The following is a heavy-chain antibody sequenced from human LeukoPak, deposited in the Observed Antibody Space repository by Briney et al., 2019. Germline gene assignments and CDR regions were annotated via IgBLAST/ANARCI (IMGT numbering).Heavy chain of an antibody. Sequence: GESLKISCKGSGYSFTTYWIGWVRRMPGKGLEWMGIIYPGDSDTRYSPSFQGQVTISVDKSISTAYLQWSSLKASDTAMYYCARRACSSTSCYWFDSWGQGTLVTVSS. CDR2: IYPGDSDT. CDR1: GYSFTTYW. J-gene: IGHJ5*01. D-gene: IGHD2-2*01. V-gene: IGHV5-51*01. CDR3: ARRACSSTSCYWFDS.